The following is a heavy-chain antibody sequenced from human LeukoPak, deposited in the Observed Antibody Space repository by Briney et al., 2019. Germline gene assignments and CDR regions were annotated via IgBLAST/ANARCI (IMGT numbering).Heavy chain of an antibody. Sequence: GESLRLSCAASGFTFSSYWMHWVRQAPGKGLVWVSRVNPQGSGTSYTDSVKGRFTISRDNAKDALHLRMDNLRVEDTAVYYCARARWSSTGWFLGYWGQGTLVTVSS. D-gene: IGHD6-19*01. CDR2: VNPQGSGT. CDR1: GFTFSSYW. CDR3: ARARWSSTGWFLGY. V-gene: IGHV3-74*01. J-gene: IGHJ4*02.